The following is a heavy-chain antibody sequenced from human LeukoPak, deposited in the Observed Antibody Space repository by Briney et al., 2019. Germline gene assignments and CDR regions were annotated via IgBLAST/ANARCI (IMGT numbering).Heavy chain of an antibody. J-gene: IGHJ6*02. V-gene: IGHV3-21*01. CDR3: AREYCGGDCLDYYYYGMDV. Sequence: SGGSLRLSCAASGFTFSSYAMDWVRQAPGKGLEWVSSISSSSSYIYYADSVKGRFTISRDNAKNSLYLQMNSLRAEDTAVYYCAREYCGGDCLDYYYYGMDVWGQGTTVTVSS. D-gene: IGHD2-21*02. CDR1: GFTFSSYA. CDR2: ISSSSSYI.